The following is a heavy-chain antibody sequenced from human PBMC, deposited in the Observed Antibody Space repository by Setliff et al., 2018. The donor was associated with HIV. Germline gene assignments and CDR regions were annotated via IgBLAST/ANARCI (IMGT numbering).Heavy chain of an antibody. CDR3: ARDSRTGWFSADY. CDR1: GYTFTSYY. Sequence: ASVKVSCKASGYTFTSYYMHWVRQDPGQGLEWMGLIHPSTGNTYYTQKFQGRVTWTRDTSTSTVYMELSSLRSEDTAVYYCARDSRTGWFSADYWGQGTLVTVSS. V-gene: IGHV1-46*01. J-gene: IGHJ4*02. CDR2: IHPSTGNT. D-gene: IGHD6-19*01.